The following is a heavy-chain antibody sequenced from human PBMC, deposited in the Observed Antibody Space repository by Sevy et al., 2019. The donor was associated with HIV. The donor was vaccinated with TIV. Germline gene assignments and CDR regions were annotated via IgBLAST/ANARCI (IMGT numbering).Heavy chain of an antibody. J-gene: IGHJ4*02. Sequence: SESLSLTCTVSGGSINSRTSYWGWIRQPPGKGLEWIGIIYYSGVTYYNPSLKSRVTISVDTSKNQFSLKLSSVTAADTAVYYCARLDVARPKRYYFDYWGQGTLVTVSS. V-gene: IGHV4-39*01. CDR3: ARLDVARPKRYYFDY. D-gene: IGHD2-15*01. CDR1: GGSINSRTSY. CDR2: IYYSGVT.